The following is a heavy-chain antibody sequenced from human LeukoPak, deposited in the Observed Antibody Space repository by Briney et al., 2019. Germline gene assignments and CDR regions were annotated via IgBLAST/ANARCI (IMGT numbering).Heavy chain of an antibody. D-gene: IGHD3-10*01. CDR3: ATGYYGSGSYYFWFDP. V-gene: IGHV1-24*01. CDR1: GCTLTELS. J-gene: IGHJ5*02. Sequence: ASVKVSCKVSGCTLTELSMHWVRQAPGKGLEWMGGFDPEDGETIYAQKFQGRVTMTEDTSTDTAYMELSSLRSEDTAVYYCATGYYGSGSYYFWFDPWGQGTLVTVSS. CDR2: FDPEDGET.